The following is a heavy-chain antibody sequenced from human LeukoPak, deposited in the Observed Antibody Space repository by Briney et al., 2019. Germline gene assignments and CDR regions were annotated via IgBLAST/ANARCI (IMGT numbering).Heavy chain of an antibody. CDR3: ASLMKYDFWSGYSRGGYFDY. V-gene: IGHV4-30-4*01. J-gene: IGHJ4*02. CDR2: IYYSGST. CDR1: GGSISSGDYY. D-gene: IGHD3-3*01. Sequence: SSETLSLTCTVSGGSISSGDYYWSWIRQPPGKGLEWIGYIYYSGSTHYNPSLKSRVTISVDTSKNQFSLKLSSVTAADTAVYYCASLMKYDFWSGYSRGGYFDYWGQGTLVTVSS.